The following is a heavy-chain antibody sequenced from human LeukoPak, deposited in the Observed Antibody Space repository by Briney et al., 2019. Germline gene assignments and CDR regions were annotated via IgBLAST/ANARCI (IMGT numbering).Heavy chain of an antibody. V-gene: IGHV4-39*07. D-gene: IGHD1-26*01. CDR3: ASHSGNYYFDY. CDR1: GGSISSSSYY. CDR2: IYHSGSI. J-gene: IGHJ4*02. Sequence: PSETLSLTCTVSGGSISSSSYYWGWIRQPPGKGLEWIGEIYHSGSINYNPSLKSRVTISVDKSKNQFSLKLSSVTAADTAVYYCASHSGNYYFDYWGQGTLVTVSS.